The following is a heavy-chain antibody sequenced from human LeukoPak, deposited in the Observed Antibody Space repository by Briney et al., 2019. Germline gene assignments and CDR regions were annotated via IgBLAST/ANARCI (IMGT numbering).Heavy chain of an antibody. V-gene: IGHV3-11*06. J-gene: IGHJ4*02. CDR3: AREPNYCSGGTCYDS. Sequence: GGSLRLSCAASGFTFSDYYMNWIRQAPGKGLEWVSYMGTSISNTNYADSLKGRFTISRDNAKNSLYLQMNSLRAEDTAVYYCAREPNYCSGGTCYDSWGQGTLVTVSS. D-gene: IGHD2-15*01. CDR2: MGTSISNT. CDR1: GFTFSDYY.